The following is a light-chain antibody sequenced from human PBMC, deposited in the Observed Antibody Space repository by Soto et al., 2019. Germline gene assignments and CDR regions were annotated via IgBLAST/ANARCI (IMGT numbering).Light chain of an antibody. CDR2: GAS. CDR3: QQYNNWIT. V-gene: IGKV3-15*01. Sequence: EIVMTQSPATLSVSPGERATLSCRASQSVSSNLAWYQQKPGQAPRLLIYGASTRATGFPARFSGSGSGTEFTLTISSLQSEDFAVYYCQQYNNWITFGQGTRLEIK. J-gene: IGKJ5*01. CDR1: QSVSSN.